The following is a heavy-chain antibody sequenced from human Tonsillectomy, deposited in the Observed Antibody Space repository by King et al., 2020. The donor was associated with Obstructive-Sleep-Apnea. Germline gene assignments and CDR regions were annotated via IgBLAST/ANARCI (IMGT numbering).Heavy chain of an antibody. CDR2: MNPNSGGT. CDR1: GYTFTGYY. CDR3: AAMGSGNDPFDM. Sequence: QLVQSGAEVKKPGASLKVSCKASGYTFTGYYVYCIRQAPGQGLEWLGWMNPNSGGTNYSQKFQGRVTMTRDTSISTAYMELSRLTSDDTAVYFCAAMGSGNDPFDMWGQGTRVTVSS. J-gene: IGHJ3*02. D-gene: IGHD3-10*01. V-gene: IGHV1-2*02.